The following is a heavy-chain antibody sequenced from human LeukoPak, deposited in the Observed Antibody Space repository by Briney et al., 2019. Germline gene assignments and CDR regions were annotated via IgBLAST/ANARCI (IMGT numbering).Heavy chain of an antibody. Sequence: ASVKVSCKASGYTFTSYYMHWVRQAPGQGLEWMGIINPSGGSTSYAQKFQGRVTMTRDTSTSTVYMELSSLRAEDTAVYHCAKGSYYYDSADYFDYWGQGTLVTVSS. J-gene: IGHJ4*02. CDR3: AKGSYYYDSADYFDY. D-gene: IGHD3-22*01. V-gene: IGHV1-46*01. CDR2: INPSGGST. CDR1: GYTFTSYY.